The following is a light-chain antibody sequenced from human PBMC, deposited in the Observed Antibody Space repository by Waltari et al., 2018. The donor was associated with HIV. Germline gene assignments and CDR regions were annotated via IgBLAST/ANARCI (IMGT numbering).Light chain of an antibody. CDR3: SSYTSSSTSHV. J-gene: IGLJ1*01. Sequence: QSALTQPASVSGSPGPSITISCTGTSSDVGGYNYVFWYQQHPGKAPKLMIYEVSNRPSGVSNRFSGSKSGNTASLTISGLQAEDEADYYCSSYTSSSTSHVFGTGTKVTVL. V-gene: IGLV2-14*01. CDR2: EVS. CDR1: SSDVGGYNY.